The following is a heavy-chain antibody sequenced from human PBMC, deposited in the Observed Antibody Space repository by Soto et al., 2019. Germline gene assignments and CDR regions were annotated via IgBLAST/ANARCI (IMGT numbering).Heavy chain of an antibody. Sequence: PSETLSLTCTVSGGSISSYYWSWIRQPPGKGLEWIGYIYYSGSTNYNPSLKSRVTISVDTSKNQFSLKLSSVTAADTAVYYCVRQPCSGGSCYSGFDYWGQGTLVTVSS. CDR1: GGSISSYY. D-gene: IGHD2-15*01. CDR3: VRQPCSGGSCYSGFDY. V-gene: IGHV4-59*08. CDR2: IYYSGST. J-gene: IGHJ4*02.